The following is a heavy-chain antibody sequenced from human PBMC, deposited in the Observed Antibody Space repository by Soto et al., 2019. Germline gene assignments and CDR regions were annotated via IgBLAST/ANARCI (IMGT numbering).Heavy chain of an antibody. Sequence: VASVKVSCKASGYTFTGYYMHWVRQAPGQGLEWMGWINPNSGGTNYAQKFQGWVTMTRDTSISTAYMELSRLRSDDTAVYYCARGGTYSSGILDYWGQGPLVTVS. J-gene: IGHJ4*02. V-gene: IGHV1-2*04. CDR3: ARGGTYSSGILDY. CDR1: GYTFTGYY. CDR2: INPNSGGT. D-gene: IGHD6-19*01.